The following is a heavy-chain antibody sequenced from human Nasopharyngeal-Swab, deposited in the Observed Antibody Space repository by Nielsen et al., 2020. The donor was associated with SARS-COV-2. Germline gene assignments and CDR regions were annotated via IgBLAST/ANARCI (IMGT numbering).Heavy chain of an antibody. CDR2: IYYSGST. CDR1: GGSISSYY. D-gene: IGHD3-22*01. J-gene: IGHJ4*02. CDR3: ARRYYYDSSGYFGY. Sequence: SETLSLTCTVSGGSISSYYWSWIRQPPGKGLEWIGYIYYSGSTNYNPSLKSRVTISVDTSKNQFSLKLSSVTAADTAVYYCARRYYYDSSGYFGYWGQGTLVTVSS. V-gene: IGHV4-59*08.